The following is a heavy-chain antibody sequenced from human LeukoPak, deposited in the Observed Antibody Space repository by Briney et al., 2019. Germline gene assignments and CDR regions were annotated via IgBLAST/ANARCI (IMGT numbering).Heavy chain of an antibody. V-gene: IGHV1-18*01. CDR2: ISAYSGNT. J-gene: IGHJ4*02. Sequence: ASVKVCCNTSGYTFTSCGISWVRQAPGQGLEWMGWISAYSGNTNYAQKLQGRVTMTTDTSTSTAYMELRSLSSDDTAVYYCARDLTENYYGSGSYPYYFDYWGQGTLVTVSS. CDR3: ARDLTENYYGSGSYPYYFDY. D-gene: IGHD3-10*01. CDR1: GYTFTSCG.